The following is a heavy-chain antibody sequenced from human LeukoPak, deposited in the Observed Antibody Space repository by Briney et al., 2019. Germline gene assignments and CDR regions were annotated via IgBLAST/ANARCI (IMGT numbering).Heavy chain of an antibody. CDR1: GYTFTSYG. J-gene: IGHJ4*02. Sequence: GASVKVSCKASGYTFTSYGISWVRQAPGQGLEWMGWISAYNGNTNYAQKLQGRVTMNTDTSTSTAYMELRSLRSDDTAVYYCARDPRGITIFGVVIIPFDYWGQGTLVTVSS. CDR3: ARDPRGITIFGVVIIPFDY. V-gene: IGHV1-18*01. CDR2: ISAYNGNT. D-gene: IGHD3-3*01.